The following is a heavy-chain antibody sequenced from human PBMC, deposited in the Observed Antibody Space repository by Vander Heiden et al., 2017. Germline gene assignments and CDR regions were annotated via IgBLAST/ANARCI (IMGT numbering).Heavy chain of an antibody. CDR3: ARRPVLGATKYYFDY. CDR1: GGSISSSTFY. D-gene: IGHD1-26*01. V-gene: IGHV4-39*02. Sequence: QLQLQESGPGLVKPSETLSLTCTVSGGSISSSTFYWVWIRQPPGKGLEWIGSIYYSGNTYCNPSLKSRVTMSVDTPKNHFSLKLTSVTAADTAVYYCARRPVLGATKYYFDYWGQGTLVTVSS. J-gene: IGHJ4*02. CDR2: IYYSGNT.